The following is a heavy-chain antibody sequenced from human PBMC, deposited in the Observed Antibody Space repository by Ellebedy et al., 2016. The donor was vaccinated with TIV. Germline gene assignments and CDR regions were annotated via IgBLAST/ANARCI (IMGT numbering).Heavy chain of an antibody. CDR3: TRGLSSAWYGDDDS. CDR2: IFHSGGT. CDR1: GASITSDNW. D-gene: IGHD6-19*01. V-gene: IGHV4-4*02. J-gene: IGHJ5*01. Sequence: MPSETLSLTCAVSGASITSDNWWTWVRPTPGKGLEWIGEIFHSGGTNYNPSLKRRVTITLDKSTNQFSLNLASVTAADTAVYYCTRGLSSAWYGDDDSWGRGIQVTVSS.